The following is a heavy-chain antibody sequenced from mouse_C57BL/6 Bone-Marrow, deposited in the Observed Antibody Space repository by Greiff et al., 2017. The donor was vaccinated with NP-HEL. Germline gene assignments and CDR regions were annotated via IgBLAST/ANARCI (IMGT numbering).Heavy chain of an antibody. V-gene: IGHV1-55*01. D-gene: IGHD1-1*01. CDR2: IYPGSGST. CDR3: ARSGYYVSSRGFAY. CDR1: GYTFTSYW. J-gene: IGHJ3*01. Sequence: QVQLQQPGAELVKPGASVKMSCKASGYTFTSYWITWVKQRPGQGLEWIGDIYPGSGSTNYNEKFKSKATLTVDTSASTAYMQLSSLTSEDSAVYYCARSGYYVSSRGFAYWGQGTLVTVSA.